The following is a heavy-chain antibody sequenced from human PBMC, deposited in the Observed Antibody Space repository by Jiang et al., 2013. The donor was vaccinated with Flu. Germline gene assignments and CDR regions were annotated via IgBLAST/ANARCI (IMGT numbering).Heavy chain of an antibody. V-gene: IGHV1-69*06. CDR1: GGSLTSYA. CDR3: ARGVGGYGDYADY. J-gene: IGHJ4*02. D-gene: IGHD5-18*01. Sequence: GAEVKKPGSSVRVSCKDSGGSLTSYAIYWVRQAPGQGLEWMGGIIPIFGTSSYAQDLQGRVTITADRSTNTAYMELSGLTSEDTAVYYCARGVGGYGDYADYWGQGTLVTVSS. CDR2: IIPIFGTS.